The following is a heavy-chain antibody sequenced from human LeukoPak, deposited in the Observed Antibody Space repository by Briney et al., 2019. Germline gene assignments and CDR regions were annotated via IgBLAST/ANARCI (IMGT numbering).Heavy chain of an antibody. CDR2: ILYDGNNK. J-gene: IGHJ4*02. V-gene: IGHV3-30-3*01. CDR1: GFTFSNYA. CDR3: AREVASGSCFDY. Sequence: PGRSLRLSRAASGFTFSNYAMHWVRQAPGKGLEWVAVILYDGNNKYYADSVKGRFTISRDNSKNTLYLQMNSLRDEDTAVYYCAREVASGSCFDYWGQGTLVTVSS. D-gene: IGHD1-26*01.